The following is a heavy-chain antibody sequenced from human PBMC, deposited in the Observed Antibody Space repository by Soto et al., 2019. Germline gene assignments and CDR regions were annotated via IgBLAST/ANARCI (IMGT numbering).Heavy chain of an antibody. V-gene: IGHV1-69*06. CDR3: ARAGYSSGWYGGNWFDP. CDR1: GGTFSSYA. CDR2: IIPIFGTA. D-gene: IGHD6-19*01. Sequence: GASVKVSCKASGGTFSSYAISWVRQAPGQGLEWMGGIIPIFGTANYAQKFQGRVTITADKSTSTAYMELSSLRSEDTAVYYCARAGYSSGWYGGNWFDPWGQGTLVTVSS. J-gene: IGHJ5*02.